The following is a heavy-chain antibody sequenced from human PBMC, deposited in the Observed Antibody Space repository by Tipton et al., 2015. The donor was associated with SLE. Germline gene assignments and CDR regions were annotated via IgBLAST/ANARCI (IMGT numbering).Heavy chain of an antibody. CDR3: ARETSSGAFDI. CDR1: GFTPGSYV. CDR2: IYSDGSGT. Sequence: SLRLSCVVSGFTPGSYVLNWVRQAPGKGLEWVSIIYSDGSGTHYADSVKGRFTISRDNAQNILYLQMNRLSSDDTAVYYCARETSSGAFDIWGQGTMVTVSS. V-gene: IGHV3-23*03. J-gene: IGHJ3*02. D-gene: IGHD3-10*01.